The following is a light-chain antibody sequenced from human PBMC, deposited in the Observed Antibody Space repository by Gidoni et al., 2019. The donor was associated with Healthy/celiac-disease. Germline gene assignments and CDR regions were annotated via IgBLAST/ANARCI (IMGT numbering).Light chain of an antibody. CDR1: QSDSSY. Sequence: IVLTQSPATLTLSPGERATLSCRSSQSDSSYLAWSHPKPGQAPRLLIYDAANRATGIPARFSGSGAGTDFTLTISSLVPEDFAVYYCQQRSNWPPTFGQXTKVEIK. J-gene: IGKJ1*01. CDR2: DAA. V-gene: IGKV3-11*01. CDR3: QQRSNWPPT.